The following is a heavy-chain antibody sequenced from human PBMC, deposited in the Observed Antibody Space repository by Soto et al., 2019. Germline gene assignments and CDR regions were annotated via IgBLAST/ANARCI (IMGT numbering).Heavy chain of an antibody. CDR2: IYWDDDK. Sequence: QITLKESGPTLVKPTQTLTLTCTFSGFSLSTSGVGVGWIRQPPGKALEWLALIYWDDDKRYSPSLKSRLTSTXXTXKXXVVITMTNLDPVDTATYYCAHSLIPNWGARGAFDYWGQGTLVTVSS. J-gene: IGHJ4*02. CDR3: AHSLIPNWGARGAFDY. V-gene: IGHV2-5*02. CDR1: GFSLSTSGVG. D-gene: IGHD7-27*01.